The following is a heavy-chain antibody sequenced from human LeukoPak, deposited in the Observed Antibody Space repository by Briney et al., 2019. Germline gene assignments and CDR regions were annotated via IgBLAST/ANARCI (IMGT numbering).Heavy chain of an antibody. CDR2: IYYSGST. V-gene: IGHV4-59*08. Sequence: PSETLSLTCAVSGGFISGYYWSWIRQPPGKGLEWIGSIYYSGSTYYNPSLKSRVTISVDTSKNQFSLKLSSVTAADTAVYYCARHVPILTGYPFDYWGQGTLVTVSS. J-gene: IGHJ4*02. D-gene: IGHD3-9*01. CDR3: ARHVPILTGYPFDY. CDR1: GGFISGYY.